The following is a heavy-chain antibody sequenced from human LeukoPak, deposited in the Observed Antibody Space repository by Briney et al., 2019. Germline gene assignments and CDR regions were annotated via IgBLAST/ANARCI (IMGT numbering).Heavy chain of an antibody. D-gene: IGHD1-26*01. CDR1: GFTFSSYS. J-gene: IGHJ6*03. Sequence: GGSLRLSCAASGFTFSSYSMNWVRQAPGKGLEWVSSISSSSSYIYYVDSVKGRFTISRDNAKNSLYLQMNSLRAEDTAVYYCARDSGIVGAPYYYYMDVWGKGTTVTVSS. CDR2: ISSSSSYI. V-gene: IGHV3-21*01. CDR3: ARDSGIVGAPYYYYMDV.